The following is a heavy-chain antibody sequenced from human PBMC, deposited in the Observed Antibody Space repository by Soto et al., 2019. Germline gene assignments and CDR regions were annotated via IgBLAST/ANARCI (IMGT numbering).Heavy chain of an antibody. CDR3: ARERTYFGDY. D-gene: IGHD3-9*01. V-gene: IGHV1-8*01. Sequence: QVQLVQSGAEVKKPGASVKVSCKASGYTFTSYDINWVRQATGQGLEWMGWMNPNSGKPGYAQKFQGRVTMTRNSSIRTAYMELSSLRSEETAVYYCARERTYFGDYWGQGTLVTVSS. CDR1: GYTFTSYD. J-gene: IGHJ4*02. CDR2: MNPNSGKP.